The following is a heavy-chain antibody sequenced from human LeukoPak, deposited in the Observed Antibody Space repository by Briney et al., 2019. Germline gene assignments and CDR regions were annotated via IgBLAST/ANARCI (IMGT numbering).Heavy chain of an antibody. CDR2: INHSGST. Sequence: PSETLSLTCAVYGGSFSGYCWSWIRQPPGKGLEWIGEINHSGSTNYNPSLKSRVTISVDTSKNQFSLKLSSVTAADTAVYYCARVVRRISRLERGSRLYYFDYWGQGTLVTVSS. CDR1: GGSFSGYC. V-gene: IGHV4-34*01. D-gene: IGHD1-26*01. CDR3: ARVVRRISRLERGSRLYYFDY. J-gene: IGHJ4*02.